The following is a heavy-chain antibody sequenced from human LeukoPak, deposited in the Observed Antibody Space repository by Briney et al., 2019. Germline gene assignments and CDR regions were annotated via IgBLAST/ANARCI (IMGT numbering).Heavy chain of an antibody. J-gene: IGHJ5*02. D-gene: IGHD3-10*01. CDR1: GDSVSSNTAA. CDR2: TYYRSNWVY. CDR3: TRGSYYGSGTYCRFDP. V-gene: IGHV6-1*01. Sequence: SQTLSLTCAISGDSVSSNTAARNWIRQSPSRGLEWLGRTYYRSNWVYDYAVPVRSRITINPDTSKNQFSLQLNSVTPEDTAVYYCTRGSYYGSGTYCRFDPWGQGTLVTVSS.